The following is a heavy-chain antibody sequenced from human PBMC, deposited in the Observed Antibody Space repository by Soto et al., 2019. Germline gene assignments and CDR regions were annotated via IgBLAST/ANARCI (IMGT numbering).Heavy chain of an antibody. CDR1: GFTFSSYA. D-gene: IGHD6-19*01. CDR3: AKGPQWLVFPAPRFDP. CDR2: ISGSGGST. Sequence: HPGGSLRLSCAASGFTFSSYAMSWVRQAPGKGLEWVSAISGSGGSTYYADSVKGRFTISRDNSKNTLYLQMNSLRAEDTAVYYCAKGPQWLVFPAPRFDPWGQGTLVTVSS. J-gene: IGHJ5*02. V-gene: IGHV3-23*01.